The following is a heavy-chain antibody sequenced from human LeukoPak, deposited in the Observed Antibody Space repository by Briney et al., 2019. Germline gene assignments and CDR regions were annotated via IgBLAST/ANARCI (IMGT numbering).Heavy chain of an antibody. J-gene: IGHJ6*02. V-gene: IGHV3-30*18. Sequence: GGSLRLSRAASGFTFSSYGMHWVRQAPGKGLEWVAVISYDGSNKYYADSVKGRFTISRDNSKNTLYLQMNSLRAEDTAVYYCAKDLETYYDILTGYYREYYYYGMDVWGQGTTVTVSS. CDR2: ISYDGSNK. CDR3: AKDLETYYDILTGYYREYYYYGMDV. D-gene: IGHD3-9*01. CDR1: GFTFSSYG.